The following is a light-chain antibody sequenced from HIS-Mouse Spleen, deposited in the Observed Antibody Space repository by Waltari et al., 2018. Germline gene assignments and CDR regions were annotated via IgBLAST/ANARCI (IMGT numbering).Light chain of an antibody. CDR1: SSDVGSYNL. Sequence: QSALTQPASVSGSPGQSITIPCTGTSSDVGSYNLVPWYQQHPGKAPKLMIYEGSKRPSGVSNRFSGSKSGNTASLTISGLQAEDEADYYCCSYAGSSTLVFGGGTKL. CDR2: EGS. CDR3: CSYAGSSTLV. V-gene: IGLV2-23*01. J-gene: IGLJ2*01.